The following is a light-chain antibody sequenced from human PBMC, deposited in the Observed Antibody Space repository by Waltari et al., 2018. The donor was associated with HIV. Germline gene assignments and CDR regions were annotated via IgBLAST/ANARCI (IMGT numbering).Light chain of an antibody. CDR2: FGS. Sequence: DIVMTQSPLSLPVTPGEPASISCRSSQSLLHSDGYKYLDWYLQKPGQSPQLLIYFGSYRASGVPDRFSGSGSGTDFTLKISRVEAEDVGVYYCMEALQTPITFGQGTRLEIK. CDR3: MEALQTPIT. V-gene: IGKV2-28*01. CDR1: QSLLHSDGYKY. J-gene: IGKJ5*01.